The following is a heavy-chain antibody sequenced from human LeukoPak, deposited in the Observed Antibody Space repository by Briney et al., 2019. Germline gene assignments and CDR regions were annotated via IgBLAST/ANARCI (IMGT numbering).Heavy chain of an antibody. J-gene: IGHJ5*02. CDR1: GGSVSSGSYY. Sequence: SETLSLTCTVSGGSVSSGSYYWSWIRQPPGKGLEWIGYIYYSGSTNYNPSLKSRVTISVDTSKNQFSLKLSSVTAADTAVYYCARQGLSGGSSEVGWFDPWGQGILVTVSS. D-gene: IGHD4-23*01. CDR2: IYYSGST. V-gene: IGHV4-61*01. CDR3: ARQGLSGGSSEVGWFDP.